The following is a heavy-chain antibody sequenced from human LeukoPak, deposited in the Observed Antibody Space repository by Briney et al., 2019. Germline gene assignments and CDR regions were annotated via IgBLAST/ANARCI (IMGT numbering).Heavy chain of an antibody. CDR2: ISGSGYST. CDR3: ARSGYSYGYAKRHLDY. J-gene: IGHJ4*02. V-gene: IGHV3-23*01. CDR1: GFTFSSSA. Sequence: GGSLRLSCAASGFTFSSSAMSWVRQAPGKGLEWVSAISGSGYSTYYADSVKGRFTISRDNSKNTLYLQMNSLRAEDTAVYYCARSGYSYGYAKRHLDYWGQGTLVTVSS. D-gene: IGHD5-18*01.